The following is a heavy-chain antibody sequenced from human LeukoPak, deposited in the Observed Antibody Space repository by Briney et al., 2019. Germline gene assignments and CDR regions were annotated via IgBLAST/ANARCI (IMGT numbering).Heavy chain of an antibody. CDR2: ISSSGSTI. CDR1: GFTFSSYG. V-gene: IGHV3-48*04. Sequence: PGGTLRLSCAASGFTFSSYGMSWVRQAPGKGLEWVSYISSSGSTIYYADSVKGRFTISRDNAKNSLYLQMNSLRTEDTAVYYCARLRYFDWLLNYWGQGTLVTVSS. D-gene: IGHD3-9*01. J-gene: IGHJ4*02. CDR3: ARLRYFDWLLNY.